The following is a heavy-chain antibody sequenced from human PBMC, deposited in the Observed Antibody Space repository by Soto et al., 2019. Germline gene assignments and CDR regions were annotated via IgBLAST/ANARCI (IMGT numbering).Heavy chain of an antibody. D-gene: IGHD1-1*01. V-gene: IGHV1-2*04. Sequence: WGRQEKVQGLEWMGWINPNSGGTNYAQKFQGWVTMTRDTSISTAYMELSRLRSDDTAVYYCARDRSNRECYNVTDFLGKGTTVTGS. J-gene: IGHJ6*03. CDR3: ARDRSNRECYNVTDF. CDR2: INPNSGGT.